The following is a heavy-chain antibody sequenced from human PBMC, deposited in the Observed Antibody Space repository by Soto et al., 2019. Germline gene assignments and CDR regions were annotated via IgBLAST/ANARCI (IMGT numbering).Heavy chain of an antibody. CDR2: INSDGSTT. CDR1: GFIFSGYW. V-gene: IGHV3-74*01. D-gene: IGHD3-10*01. CDR3: ARLLGGSGSFIDY. Sequence: EVQLVESGGGLVQPGGSLRLSCAAFGFIFSGYWMHWVRQAPGKGLVWVSRINSDGSTTSYADSVKGRFTISRDNAKNTMYLQMNSLRAEDTAVYYCARLLGGSGSFIDYWGQGTLVTVSS. J-gene: IGHJ4*02.